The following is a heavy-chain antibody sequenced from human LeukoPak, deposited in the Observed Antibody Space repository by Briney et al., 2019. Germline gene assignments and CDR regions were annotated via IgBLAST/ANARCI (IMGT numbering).Heavy chain of an antibody. CDR1: GFTFSSYS. Sequence: GGSLRLSCAGSGFTFSSYSMNWVRQAPGKGLEWVSSIYARNTYIYYTDSLKGRFTISRDDAKNSLYLQMNSLRAEDTAVYYCARVSRIAYSSSWSRDFWGQGTLVTVSS. J-gene: IGHJ4*02. V-gene: IGHV3-21*01. CDR2: IYARNTYI. CDR3: ARVSRIAYSSSWSRDF. D-gene: IGHD6-13*01.